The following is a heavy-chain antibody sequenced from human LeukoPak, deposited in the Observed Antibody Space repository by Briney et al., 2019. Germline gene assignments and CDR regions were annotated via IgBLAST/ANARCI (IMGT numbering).Heavy chain of an antibody. D-gene: IGHD5-18*01. CDR1: GGSISSSSYY. Sequence: SETLSLTCTVSGGSISSSSYYWGWIRQPPGKGLEWIGSIYYSGSTYYNPSLKSRVTISVDTSKNQFSLKLSSVTAADTAVYYCARSYSYGRADYWGQGTLVTVSS. J-gene: IGHJ4*02. CDR2: IYYSGST. CDR3: ARSYSYGRADY. V-gene: IGHV4-39*07.